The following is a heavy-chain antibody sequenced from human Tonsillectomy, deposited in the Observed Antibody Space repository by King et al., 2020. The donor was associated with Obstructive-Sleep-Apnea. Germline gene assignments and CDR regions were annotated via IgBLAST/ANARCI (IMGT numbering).Heavy chain of an antibody. J-gene: IGHJ4*02. CDR3: TRDRGDWNSFDY. CDR1: RYTFGDLN. Sequence: VQLVESGGGLVQPGRSLSLSCGVSRYTFGDLNVSWFRHVPGKGREWVGFIRSKAYGGTAEYAASLNGRFTVSRDDAQRVASLQMNSLKTEDTAVYYCTRDRGDWNSFDYWGQGTLVTVSS. D-gene: IGHD3/OR15-3a*01. CDR2: IRSKAYGGTA. V-gene: IGHV3-49*03.